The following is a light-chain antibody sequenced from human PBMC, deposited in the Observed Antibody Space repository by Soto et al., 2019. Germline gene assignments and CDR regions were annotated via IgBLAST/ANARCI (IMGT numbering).Light chain of an antibody. CDR1: SSDVGSYNY. J-gene: IGLJ1*01. V-gene: IGLV2-14*03. Sequence: QSALTQPASVSGSPGQSIAISCTGTSSDVGSYNYVSWYQQHPDKAPRLIIYDVSNRPSGVSDRFSGSKSGNTASLTISGLQAEDEADYYCTSYTGSSTSYVFGVGTKVTVL. CDR3: TSYTGSSTSYV. CDR2: DVS.